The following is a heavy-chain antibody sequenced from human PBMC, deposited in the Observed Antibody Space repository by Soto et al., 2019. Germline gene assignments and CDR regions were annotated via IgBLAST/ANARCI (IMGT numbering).Heavy chain of an antibody. J-gene: IGHJ6*03. D-gene: IGHD1-1*01. CDR1: GGYVSSCTSY. CDR3: VGEERVPQEGAGYNNYTRAV. CDR2: IYYSGTT. Sequence: SETLSLTCTVSGGYVSSCTSYWNWIRQPPGKGLEWIGHIYYSGTTNYNPSLKSRVTISIDTSKNQFPLKGTFVTVWDAAVYYRVGEERVPQEGAGYNNYTRAVGGKG. V-gene: IGHV4-61*01.